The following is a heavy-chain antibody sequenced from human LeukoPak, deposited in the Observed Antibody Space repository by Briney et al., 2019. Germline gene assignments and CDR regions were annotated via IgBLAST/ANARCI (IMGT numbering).Heavy chain of an antibody. V-gene: IGHV3-23*01. CDR1: GFTFSSSA. Sequence: GGSLRLSCAASGFTFSSSAMSWVRQAPGKGLEWVSAISNNGGYTYYADSVQGRFTISRDNSKSTLCLQVNSLRAEDTAVYYCAKQLGYCSDGSCYFPYWGQGTLVTVSS. CDR3: AKQLGYCSDGSCYFPY. CDR2: ISNNGGYT. D-gene: IGHD2-15*01. J-gene: IGHJ4*02.